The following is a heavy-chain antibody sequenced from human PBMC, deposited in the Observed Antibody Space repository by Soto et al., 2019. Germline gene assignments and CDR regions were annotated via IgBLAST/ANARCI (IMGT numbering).Heavy chain of an antibody. CDR2: IWYDGSNK. D-gene: IGHD4-17*01. CDR1: GFTFSSYG. V-gene: IGHV3-33*01. CDR3: ARDRNYGDYYYYGMDV. Sequence: PGGSLRLSCAASGFTFSSYGMHWVRQAPGKGLEWVAVIWYDGSNKYYADSVKDRFTISRDNSKNTLYLQMNSLRAEDTAVYYCARDRNYGDYYYYGMDVWGQGTTVTVSS. J-gene: IGHJ6*02.